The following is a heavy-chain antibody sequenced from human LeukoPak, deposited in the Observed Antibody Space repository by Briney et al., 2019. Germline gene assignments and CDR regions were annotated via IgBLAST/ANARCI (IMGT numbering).Heavy chain of an antibody. CDR1: GYTLTELS. CDR2: FDPEDGET. CDR3: ATGGEGTMVRGNWFDP. V-gene: IGHV1-24*01. Sequence: GASVKVSCKVSGYTLTELSMHWVRQAPGKGLEWMGGFDPEDGETIYAQKFQGRVTMTEDTSTDTAYMELSSLRSEDTAVYYCATGGEGTMVRGNWFDPWGQGTLVTVSS. D-gene: IGHD3-10*01. J-gene: IGHJ5*02.